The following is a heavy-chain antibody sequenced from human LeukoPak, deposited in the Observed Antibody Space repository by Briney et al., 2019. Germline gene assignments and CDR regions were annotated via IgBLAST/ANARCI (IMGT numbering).Heavy chain of an antibody. J-gene: IGHJ4*02. D-gene: IGHD3-22*01. CDR2: INPNSGGT. V-gene: IGHV1-2*06. Sequence: ASVKVSCXASGYTFTGYYMHWVRQAPGQGLEWMGRINPNSGGTNYAQKFQGRVTMTRDTSISTAYMELSRLRSDDTAVYYCARGYSSGYYSEDYFDYWGQGALVTVSS. CDR1: GYTFTGYY. CDR3: ARGYSSGYYSEDYFDY.